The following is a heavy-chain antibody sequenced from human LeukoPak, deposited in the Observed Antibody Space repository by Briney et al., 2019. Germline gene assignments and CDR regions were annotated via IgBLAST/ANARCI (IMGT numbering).Heavy chain of an antibody. CDR3: ARGVLY. J-gene: IGHJ4*02. CDR2: IYYTGTT. V-gene: IGHV4-31*03. Sequence: SQTLSLTCTVSGASISSGIYYWRWVRQHGGKGLEWMGYIYYTGTTYYNPSRKSRVTISVDTSKNQLSLKLSSVTAADTAVYYCARGVLYWGQGTLVTVSS. CDR1: GASISSGIYY. D-gene: IGHD6-13*01.